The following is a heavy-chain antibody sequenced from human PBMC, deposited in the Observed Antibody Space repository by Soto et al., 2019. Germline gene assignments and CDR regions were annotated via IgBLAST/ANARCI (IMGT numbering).Heavy chain of an antibody. CDR2: IYYSGST. V-gene: IGHV4-31*01. Sequence: QVQLQESGPGLVKPSQTLSLTCTVSGGSISSGGYYWSWIRQHPGKGLEWIGYIYYSGSTYYNPSLKSLVTISVDTSKNQFSLKLSSVTAADTAVYYCARDWKRGGYSSFLNGMDVWGQGTTVTVSS. D-gene: IGHD6-6*01. J-gene: IGHJ6*02. CDR3: ARDWKRGGYSSFLNGMDV. CDR1: GGSISSGGYY.